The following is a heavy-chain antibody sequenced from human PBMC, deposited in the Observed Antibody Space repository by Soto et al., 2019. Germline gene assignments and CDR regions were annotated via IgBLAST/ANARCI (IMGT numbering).Heavy chain of an antibody. D-gene: IGHD6-19*01. V-gene: IGHV4-59*01. J-gene: IGHJ4*02. CDR1: GVSITTFF. CDR3: VRIAVAGTE. Sequence: QVQLQESGPGLVKPSETLSLTCTVSGVSITTFFWNWIRQPPGKGLEWIAYRYYSGSTKYNPSLKSRVTISVDTSKKQFSLKLTSVTAADTALYYCVRIAVAGTEWGQGTLVTVSS. CDR2: RYYSGST.